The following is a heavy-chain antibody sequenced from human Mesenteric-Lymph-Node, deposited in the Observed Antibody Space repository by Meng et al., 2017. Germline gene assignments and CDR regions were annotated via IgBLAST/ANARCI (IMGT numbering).Heavy chain of an antibody. CDR2: ISYDGSNK. CDR1: GFTFSSYA. Sequence: GGSLRLSCAASGFTFSSYAMHWVRQAPGKGLEWVAVISYDGSNKYYADSVKGRFTISRDNSKNTLYLQMNSLRAEDTAVYYCAREVGRDGYTENSEFDYWGQGTLVTVSS. V-gene: IGHV3-30*01. D-gene: IGHD5-24*01. CDR3: AREVGRDGYTENSEFDY. J-gene: IGHJ4*02.